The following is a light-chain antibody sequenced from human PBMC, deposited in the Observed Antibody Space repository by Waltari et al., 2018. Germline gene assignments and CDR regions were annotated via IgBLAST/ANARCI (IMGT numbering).Light chain of an antibody. CDR2: DVT. J-gene: IGLJ2*01. Sequence: QSALTQPASVSGSPGQSITIPCTGSSDDVGRYKFVSWYQQHPGKVPKLLIFDVTARPSGVSDRFSGSKSGNTASLTISGLQPEDEADYYCSSHTTSSTLVFGGGTRVTVL. CDR1: SDDVGRYKF. CDR3: SSHTTSSTLV. V-gene: IGLV2-14*03.